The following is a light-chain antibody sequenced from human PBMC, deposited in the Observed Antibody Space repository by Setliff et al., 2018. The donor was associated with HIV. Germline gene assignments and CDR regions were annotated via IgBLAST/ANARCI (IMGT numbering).Light chain of an antibody. CDR3: GSFTSSKALL. CDR1: SSDIGGYNY. J-gene: IGLJ2*01. CDR2: DVT. V-gene: IGLV2-14*03. Sequence: QSALTQPASVSGSPGQSITISCTGTSSDIGGYNYVSWYQQLPGNTPKLLIYDVTNRPSGVPDRFSGSKSANTASLTISGLQAEDEADYYCGSFTSSKALLVGGGTKVTVL.